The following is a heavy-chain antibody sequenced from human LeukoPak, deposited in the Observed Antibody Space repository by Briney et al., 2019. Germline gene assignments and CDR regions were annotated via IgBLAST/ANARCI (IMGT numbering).Heavy chain of an antibody. J-gene: IGHJ5*02. CDR3: ARDKGVVVPAAMEGWFDP. CDR2: IYTSGST. V-gene: IGHV4-4*07. CDR1: GGSISSYY. D-gene: IGHD2-2*01. Sequence: PSETLSLTCTVSGGSISSYYWSWIRQPAGEGLEWLGRIYTSGSTNYNPSLKSRVTMSVDTSKNQFSLKLSSVTAADTAVYYCARDKGVVVPAAMEGWFDPWGQGTLVTVSS.